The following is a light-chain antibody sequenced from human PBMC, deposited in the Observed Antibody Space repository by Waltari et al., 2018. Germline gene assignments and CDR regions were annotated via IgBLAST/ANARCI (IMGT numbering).Light chain of an antibody. CDR3: QQYNSYSLLS. J-gene: IGKJ4*01. Sequence: DIQMTQSPSTLSASVGERVNFSCRASQSISKWFAWYQQKPGKAPKLLIYKASTLESGVPSRFSGSGSGTEFTLTISSLQPEDFATYYCQQYNSYSLLSFGGGTKVEIK. CDR1: QSISKW. CDR2: KAS. V-gene: IGKV1-5*03.